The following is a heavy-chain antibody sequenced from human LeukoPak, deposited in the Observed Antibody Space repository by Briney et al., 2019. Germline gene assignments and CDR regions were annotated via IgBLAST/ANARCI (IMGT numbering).Heavy chain of an antibody. CDR1: GGTFSSYA. J-gene: IGHJ4*02. CDR2: IIPIFGTA. D-gene: IGHD6-13*01. V-gene: IGHV1-69*05. CDR3: ARIAAAGGY. Sequence: ASVKVSCKASGGTFSSYAISWVRQAPGQGLEWMGGIIPIFGTANYAQKFQGRVTMTRNTSISTAYMELSSLRSEDTAVYYCARIAAAGGYWGQGTLVTVSS.